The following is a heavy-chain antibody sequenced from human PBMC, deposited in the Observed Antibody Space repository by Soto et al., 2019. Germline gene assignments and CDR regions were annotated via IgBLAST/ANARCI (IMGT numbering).Heavy chain of an antibody. J-gene: IGHJ5*02. CDR2: VSYSGGT. CDR3: ARYSGSGYNSIWCFDL. Sequence: QVQLQESGPGVVKPSETLSLTCTVSGDSVNSGSFYWSWIRQPPGKGLEWIGYVSYSGGTTYSPSLETRVTLSLDTSRNQFSLNLRSVTVADSTIYYCARYSGSGYNSIWCFDLWGQGALVAVSS. V-gene: IGHV4-61*01. D-gene: IGHD6-13*01. CDR1: GDSVNSGSFY.